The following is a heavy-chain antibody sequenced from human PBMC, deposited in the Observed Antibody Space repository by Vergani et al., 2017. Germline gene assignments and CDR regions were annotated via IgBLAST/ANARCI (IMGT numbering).Heavy chain of an antibody. Sequence: QVQLVQSGAGVKKPESSVKVSCKASGGTFSSYGISWVRQAPGQGLEWMGGIIPIFGTANYSQKVQGRVTITADESPSPAYMELSSLRSEHTAVYYCAYRYCSSTSCYGNYYCMDVWGKGTTVTVSS. CDR1: GGTFSSYG. D-gene: IGHD2-2*01. CDR3: AYRYCSSTSCYGNYYCMDV. V-gene: IGHV1-69*01. CDR2: IIPIFGTA. J-gene: IGHJ6*03.